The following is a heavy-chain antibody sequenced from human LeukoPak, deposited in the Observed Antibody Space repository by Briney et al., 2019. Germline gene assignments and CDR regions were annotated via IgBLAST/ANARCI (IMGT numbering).Heavy chain of an antibody. J-gene: IGHJ4*02. Sequence: GGSLRLSCAASGFAVNTKFMNWVRQAPGKGLEWVSAISGSGGSTYYADSVKGRFTISRDNSKNTLYLQMNSLRAEDTAVYYCAKDGYCSGGSCYFPDYWGQGTLVTVSS. CDR2: ISGSGGST. D-gene: IGHD2-15*01. CDR1: GFAVNTKF. CDR3: AKDGYCSGGSCYFPDY. V-gene: IGHV3-23*01.